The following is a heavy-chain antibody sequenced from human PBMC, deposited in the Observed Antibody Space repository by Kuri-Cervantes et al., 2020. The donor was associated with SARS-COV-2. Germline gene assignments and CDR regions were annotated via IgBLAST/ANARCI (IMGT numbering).Heavy chain of an antibody. CDR2: IYTSGST. CDR1: GGSISSYC. CDR3: ARPRYGDYDGAFDI. Sequence: ESLKISCTVSGGSISSYCWSWIRQPAGKGLEWIGRIYTSGSTNYNPSLKSRVTMSVDTSKNQFSLKLSSVTAADTAMYYCARPRYGDYDGAFDIWGQGTMVTVSS. D-gene: IGHD4-17*01. J-gene: IGHJ3*02. V-gene: IGHV4-4*07.